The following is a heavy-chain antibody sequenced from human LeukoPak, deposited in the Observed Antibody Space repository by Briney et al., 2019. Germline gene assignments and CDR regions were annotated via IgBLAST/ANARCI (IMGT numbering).Heavy chain of an antibody. CDR1: GYTFTSYG. CDR3: ARRDSSGYYGHAFDI. J-gene: IGHJ3*02. D-gene: IGHD3-22*01. CDR2: ISAYNGNT. V-gene: IGHV1-18*01. Sequence: GASVKVSCKASGYTFTSYGISWVRQAPGQGLEWMGWISAYNGNTNYAQKLQGRVTMTTDTSTSTAYMELSSLRSEDTAVYYCARRDSSGYYGHAFDIWGQGTMVTVSS.